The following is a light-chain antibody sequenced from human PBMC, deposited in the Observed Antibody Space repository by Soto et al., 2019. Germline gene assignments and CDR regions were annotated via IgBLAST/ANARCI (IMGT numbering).Light chain of an antibody. CDR2: RNN. V-gene: IGLV1-47*01. CDR3: QSYDSRLSGYV. CDR1: TSNIGSNY. Sequence: QSVLTQPPSASGTPGQGVTISCSGRTSNIGSNYVYWYQQLPGTAPKLLLYRNNQRPSGVPDRFSGSTSGTSASLAITGLHAEDEADHYCQSYDSRLSGYVFGLGTKVTVL. J-gene: IGLJ1*01.